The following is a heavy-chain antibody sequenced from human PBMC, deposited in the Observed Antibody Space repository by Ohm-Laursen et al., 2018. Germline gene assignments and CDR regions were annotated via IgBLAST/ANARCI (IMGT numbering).Heavy chain of an antibody. CDR3: AKEEDSSGYYKDY. CDR2: ISGSGGST. J-gene: IGHJ4*02. CDR1: GFTFSGYA. Sequence: GSLRLSCSASGFTFSGYAMSWVRQAPGKGLEWVSAISGSGGSTYYADSVKGRFTISRDNSKNTLYLQMNSLRAEDTAVYYCAKEEDSSGYYKDYWGQGTLVTVSS. V-gene: IGHV3-23*01. D-gene: IGHD3-22*01.